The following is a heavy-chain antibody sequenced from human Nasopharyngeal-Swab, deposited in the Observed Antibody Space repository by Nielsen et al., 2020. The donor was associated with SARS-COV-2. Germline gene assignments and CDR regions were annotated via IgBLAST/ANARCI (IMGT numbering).Heavy chain of an antibody. CDR1: GFTFSSYW. CDR2: INSDGSST. V-gene: IGHV3-74*01. J-gene: IGHJ6*03. CDR3: SKSRGYYYYMDV. Sequence: GESLKISCAASGFTFSSYWMHWVRQAPGKGLVWVSRINSDGSSTSYADSVKGRFTISRDNAKNSLYLQMNSLRAEDTALYYCSKSRGYYYYMDVWGKGTTVTVSS. D-gene: IGHD3-10*01.